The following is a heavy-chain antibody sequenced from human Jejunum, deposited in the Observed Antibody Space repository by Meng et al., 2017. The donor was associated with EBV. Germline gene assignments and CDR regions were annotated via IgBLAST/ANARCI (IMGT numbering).Heavy chain of an antibody. Sequence: QVQLQESGPGLGKPSETLSLTCTVSGASITDYNWSWFRLSPGEGLEWIGYISSGGFTNPNPSLKSRVAMSADTSKNQISLKLTSVTTADTAFYYCARAYYYGSGNYAWFGPWGPGTLVTVSS. V-gene: IGHV4-59*01. CDR3: ARAYYYGSGNYAWFGP. CDR1: GASITDYN. J-gene: IGHJ5*02. D-gene: IGHD3-10*01. CDR2: ISSGGFT.